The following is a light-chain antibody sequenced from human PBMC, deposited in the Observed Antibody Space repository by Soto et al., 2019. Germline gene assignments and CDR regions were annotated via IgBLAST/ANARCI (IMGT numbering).Light chain of an antibody. J-gene: IGKJ5*01. CDR1: ESINRH. CDR2: AAS. V-gene: IGKV1-39*01. CDR3: QQSYTALSIT. Sequence: DIQMTQSPSSLSASVGDGVTITCRASESINRHLNWYQQQPGRAPKLLIYAASSLQNGVPSRFRGGGSGTDFTLIITNLQPEDFAPYYCQQSYTALSITFGQGTRLEIK.